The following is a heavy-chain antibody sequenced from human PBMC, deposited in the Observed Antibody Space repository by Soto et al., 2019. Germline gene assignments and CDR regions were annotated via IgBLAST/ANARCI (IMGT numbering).Heavy chain of an antibody. CDR2: ISSDGRSK. Sequence: GGYLRLSCAPSRFPFRSYGMQWVRQAPGTGLEGVAVISSDGRSKYYADSVKGRFTISRDHSKHTLYLQMNSLRAEDTAVYYCDKDDTAMVRTFSYYWGQ. V-gene: IGHV3-30*18. D-gene: IGHD5-18*01. CDR1: RFPFRSYG. J-gene: IGHJ4*02. CDR3: DKDDTAMVRTFSYY.